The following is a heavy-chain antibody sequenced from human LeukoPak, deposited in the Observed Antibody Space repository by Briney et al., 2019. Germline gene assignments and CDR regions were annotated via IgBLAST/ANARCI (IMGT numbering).Heavy chain of an antibody. V-gene: IGHV1-46*01. CDR1: GYTFTSYY. J-gene: IGHJ5*02. CDR3: ARSRAIVVVPGAPDTRWFDP. D-gene: IGHD2-2*01. Sequence: ASVKVSCKASGYTFTSYYVHWVRQAPGQGLEWMGIINPSGGSTSYAQKFQGRVTMTRDTSTSTVYMELSSLRSEDTAVYYCARSRAIVVVPGAPDTRWFDPWGQGTLVTVSS. CDR2: INPSGGST.